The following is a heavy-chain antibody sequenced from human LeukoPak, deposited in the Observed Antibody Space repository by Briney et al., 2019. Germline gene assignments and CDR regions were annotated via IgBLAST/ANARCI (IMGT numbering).Heavy chain of an antibody. Sequence: ASVKVSCKSSVYTFTSYYMHWVRQPPGQGRVCVGIIHHNWGSTRCAQKFQGRVTMTRDTSTSTVYTELSSLRSEDTAVYYCARAPPLGSLGELSSGADQFDYWGQGTLVTVSS. J-gene: IGHJ4*02. D-gene: IGHD3-16*02. V-gene: IGHV1-46*01. CDR2: IHHNWGST. CDR1: VYTFTSYY. CDR3: ARAPPLGSLGELSSGADQFDY.